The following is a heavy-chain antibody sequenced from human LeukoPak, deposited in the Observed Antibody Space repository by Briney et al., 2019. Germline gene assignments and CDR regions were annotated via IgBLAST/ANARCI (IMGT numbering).Heavy chain of an antibody. D-gene: IGHD2-8*02. CDR2: VYYSGNT. Sequence: PSETLSLTCTVSGGSISSYYWSWIRQPPGKGLEWIGYVYYSGNTYYNPSLESRVTISIDTSKNQFSLKLSSVTAADTAFYYCARSASVLFDAFDFWGQGTSVTVSS. J-gene: IGHJ3*01. CDR1: GGSISSYY. V-gene: IGHV4-59*12. CDR3: ARSASVLFDAFDF.